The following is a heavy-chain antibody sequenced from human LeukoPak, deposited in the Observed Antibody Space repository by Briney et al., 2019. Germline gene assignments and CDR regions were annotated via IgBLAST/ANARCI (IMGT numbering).Heavy chain of an antibody. J-gene: IGHJ4*02. V-gene: IGHV4-59*08. CDR2: IHYSGNT. CDR3: ARWYSSGWAFDY. CDR1: GGTISNYY. Sequence: SETLSLTCTVSGGTISNYYWNWIRQPPGKGLEWVGYIHYSGNTEYNSSLKSRATTSVDTSKNQFSLKLSSVTAADTAVYYCARWYSSGWAFDYWGQGNLVTVSS. D-gene: IGHD6-19*01.